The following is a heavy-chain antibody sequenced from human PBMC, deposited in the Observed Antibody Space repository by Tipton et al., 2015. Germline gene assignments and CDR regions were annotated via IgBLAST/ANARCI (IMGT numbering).Heavy chain of an antibody. CDR3: AKDGARYDYVWGSSRPRWFDP. V-gene: IGHV3-23*01. Sequence: SSSSHYWGWIRQAPGKGLLWVSGISGSGGSTYYADSVKGRFTISRDNSKNTLYLQMNSLRAEDTAVYYCAKDGARYDYVWGSSRPRWFDPWGQGTLVTVSS. CDR2: ISGSGGST. D-gene: IGHD3-16*01. CDR1: SSSSHY. J-gene: IGHJ5*02.